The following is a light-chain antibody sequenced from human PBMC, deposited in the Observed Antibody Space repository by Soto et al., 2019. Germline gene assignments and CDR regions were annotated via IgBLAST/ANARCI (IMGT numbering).Light chain of an antibody. CDR1: TIGSES. CDR3: QVWDGTRDHCV. J-gene: IGLJ1*01. Sequence: SYELTQQPSVSVAPGQTARISCGGDTIGSESVHWYQQKPGQTPGLVVYDDTDRPSGIPERFPGSSSGTTAPLTISRVEAGDEADYYCQVWDGTRDHCVFGTGTKVTVL. V-gene: IGLV3-21*02. CDR2: DDT.